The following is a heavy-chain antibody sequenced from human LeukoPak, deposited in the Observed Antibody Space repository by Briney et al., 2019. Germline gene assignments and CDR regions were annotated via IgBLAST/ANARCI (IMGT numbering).Heavy chain of an antibody. D-gene: IGHD4-11*01. CDR3: ARGPSTTVTNRNYFDY. CDR1: GYTFTGYY. V-gene: IGHV1-2*02. Sequence: ASVKVSCKASGYTFTGYYMHWVRQAPGQGLDWMGWINPNSGGTNYAQKFQGRVTMTRDTSISTAYMELSRLRSDDTAVYYCARGPSTTVTNRNYFDYWGQGTLVTVSS. CDR2: INPNSGGT. J-gene: IGHJ4*02.